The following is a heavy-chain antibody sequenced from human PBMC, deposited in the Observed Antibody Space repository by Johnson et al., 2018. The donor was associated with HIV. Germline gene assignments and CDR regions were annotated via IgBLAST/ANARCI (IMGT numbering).Heavy chain of an antibody. CDR1: GFSFSDYY. Sequence: QVQLVESGGGLVKPGGSLRLSCAASGFSFSDYYMSWIRQAPGKGLEWLSHISSSGSIIYYADSVKGRFTISRDNAKNSLFLQMNSLRTEDTGVYYCARREVVFGSYDNWDAFDIWGQGTMVT. CDR2: ISSSGSII. CDR3: ARREVVFGSYDNWDAFDI. V-gene: IGHV3-11*04. J-gene: IGHJ3*02. D-gene: IGHD1-1*01.